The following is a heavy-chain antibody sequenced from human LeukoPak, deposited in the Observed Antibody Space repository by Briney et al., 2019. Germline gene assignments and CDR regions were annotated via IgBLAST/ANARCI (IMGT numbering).Heavy chain of an antibody. CDR2: IWHDESRK. J-gene: IGHJ4*02. Sequence: GGSLRLSCAASGFTFSTYGMNWVRQAPGKGLEWVAVIWHDESRKHYADSVQGRFTISRDTSKNTLYLQMNSLRPEDTAVYFSEKAYTTSTPLRELDYWGQGALVTVSS. CDR3: EKAYTTSTPLRELDY. V-gene: IGHV3-33*08. CDR1: GFTFSTYG. D-gene: IGHD2-21*01.